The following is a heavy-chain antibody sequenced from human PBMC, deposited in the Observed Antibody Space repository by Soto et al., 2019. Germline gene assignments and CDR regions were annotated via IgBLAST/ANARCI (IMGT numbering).Heavy chain of an antibody. CDR2: IYHSGST. CDR1: GGSISSSNW. CDR3: ARGYCSSTSCYKGRRWFDP. J-gene: IGHJ5*02. D-gene: IGHD2-2*02. Sequence: TCAVSGGSISSSNWWSWVRQPPGKGLEWIGEIYHSGSTNYNPSLKSRVTISVDKSKNQFSLKLSSVTAADTAVYYCARGYCSSTSCYKGRRWFDPWGQGTLVTVSS. V-gene: IGHV4-4*02.